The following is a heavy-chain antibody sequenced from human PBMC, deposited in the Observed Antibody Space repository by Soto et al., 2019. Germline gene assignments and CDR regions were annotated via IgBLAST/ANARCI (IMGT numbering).Heavy chain of an antibody. CDR2: ISDSSSTI. J-gene: IGHJ4*02. V-gene: IGHV3-48*01. CDR3: ARDDYPYYDDSSGYHFDY. CDR1: GFTFSTYN. D-gene: IGHD3-22*01. Sequence: GGSLRLCCAASGFTFSTYNMNWVRQAPGKGLEWVSYISDSSSTIHYADSVKGRFTISRDNAKNSLYLQMNSLRAEDTAVYYCARDDYPYYDDSSGYHFDYWGQGALVTVSS.